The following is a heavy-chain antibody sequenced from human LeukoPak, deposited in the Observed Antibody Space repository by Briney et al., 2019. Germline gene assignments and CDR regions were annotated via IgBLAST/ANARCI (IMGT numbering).Heavy chain of an antibody. Sequence: ASVKVSCKASEYTCTSYDINWARQATGQGLEWMGWMNPNSGNTGYAQKFQGRVTMTRNTSISTAYMELSSLRSEDTAVYYCARDFSWPNLWLWFDPWGQGTLVTVSS. CDR2: MNPNSGNT. J-gene: IGHJ5*02. CDR1: EYTCTSYD. D-gene: IGHD6-13*01. CDR3: ARDFSWPNLWLWFDP. V-gene: IGHV1-8*01.